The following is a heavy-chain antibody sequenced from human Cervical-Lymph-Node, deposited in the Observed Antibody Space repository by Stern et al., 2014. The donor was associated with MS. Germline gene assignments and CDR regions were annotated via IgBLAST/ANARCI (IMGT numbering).Heavy chain of an antibody. J-gene: IGHJ4*02. CDR1: GGSIRSGGYY. Sequence: QVQLQESGPGLVEPSQTLSLTCTVSGGSIRSGGYYWSWIRQPPGKGLEWIGYIYYSGSTSYNPSLKSRVTISLDTSKNQFSLKLSSVTAADTAVYYCVREEQLGNLDYWGQGTLVTVSS. V-gene: IGHV4-31*03. D-gene: IGHD6-6*01. CDR3: VREEQLGNLDY. CDR2: IYYSGST.